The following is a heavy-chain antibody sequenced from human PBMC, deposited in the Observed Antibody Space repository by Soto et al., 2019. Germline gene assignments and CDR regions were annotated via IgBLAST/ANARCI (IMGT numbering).Heavy chain of an antibody. D-gene: IGHD6-13*01. CDR2: IIPLFGTT. Sequence: QVQLVQSGAEVRMPGSSVKVSCKASGGTFSTSPINWVRQAPGQGLEWMGGIIPLFGTTNYAQKFKGIVTITADDSTSTAYMDLSSLRAEDAAVYYCARGATHGSSWYFWFDPWGQGPLVTVSS. CDR1: GGTFSTSP. CDR3: ARGATHGSSWYFWFDP. V-gene: IGHV1-69*01. J-gene: IGHJ5*02.